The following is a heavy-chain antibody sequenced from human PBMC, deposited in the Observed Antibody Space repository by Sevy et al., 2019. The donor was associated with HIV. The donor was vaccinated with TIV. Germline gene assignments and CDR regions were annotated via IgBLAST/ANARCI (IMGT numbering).Heavy chain of an antibody. CDR3: ARVRVVAADYYLDH. CDR1: GFSFSDYY. J-gene: IGHJ4*02. D-gene: IGHD6-13*01. CDR2: ISSGSRYT. V-gene: IGHV3-11*06. Sequence: GGSLRLSCAASGFSFSDYYMTWIRQAPGKGLEWVSYISSGSRYTNYADSVKGRFAISRDNAENSLYLQMSSLRAEDTAVYYCARVRVVAADYYLDHWGQGTLVTVSS.